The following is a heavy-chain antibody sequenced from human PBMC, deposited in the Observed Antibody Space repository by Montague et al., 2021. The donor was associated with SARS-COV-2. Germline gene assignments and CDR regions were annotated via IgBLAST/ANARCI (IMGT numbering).Heavy chain of an antibody. V-gene: IGHV5-10-1*01. CDR3: ARHSWGHNGHPGGAFDI. CDR2: IDPSDSYI. Sequence: QSGAEVKKPGESLRISCKGSGYNFSTYWISWVRQMPGKGLEWVGSIDPSDSYIKYSPSLQGHVTISADKSFGSAFLQWSSLKATDTAMFYCARHSWGHNGHPGGAFDIWGQGTMVAVSS. D-gene: IGHD1-14*01. J-gene: IGHJ3*02. CDR1: GYNFSTYW.